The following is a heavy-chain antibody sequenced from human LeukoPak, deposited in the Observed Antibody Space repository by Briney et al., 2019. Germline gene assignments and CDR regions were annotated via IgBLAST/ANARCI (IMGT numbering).Heavy chain of an antibody. D-gene: IGHD5-18*01. CDR2: IRGSGDMT. V-gene: IGHV3-23*01. J-gene: IGHJ4*02. CDR1: GFTFSNYV. CDR3: ARARGYSYANEYHLDY. Sequence: GGSLRLSCATSGFTFSNYVMSWVRQAPGKGLEWVSAIRGSGDMTYYADSVKGRFTVARDNSKTTLYLQMNSLRAEDTAVYYCARARGYSYANEYHLDYWGQGTLVTVSS.